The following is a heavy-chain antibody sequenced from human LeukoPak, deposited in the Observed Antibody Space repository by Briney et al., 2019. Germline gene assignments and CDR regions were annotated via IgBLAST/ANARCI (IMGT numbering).Heavy chain of an antibody. V-gene: IGHV3-30*18. CDR2: ISYDGSNK. CDR3: EKDFDY. CDR1: GFTFSSYG. J-gene: IGHJ4*02. Sequence: GGSLRLSCAASGFTFSSYGMHWVRQAPGKGLEWVAVISYDGSNKNYADSVKGRFTISRDNSKNTLYLQMNSLRAEDTAVYYCEKDFDYWGQGTLVTVSS.